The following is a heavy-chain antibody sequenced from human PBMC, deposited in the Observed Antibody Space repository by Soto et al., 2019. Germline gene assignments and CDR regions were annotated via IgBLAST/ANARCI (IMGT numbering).Heavy chain of an antibody. D-gene: IGHD2-21*02. CDR3: VRTARQGAVAPHWFDR. CDR1: GSSIRSTDYY. J-gene: IGHJ5*02. CDR2: VYYTGST. Sequence: SETLSLTCTVSGSSIRSTDYYWSWIRQAPGKGLEWIGYVYYTGSTYYNPSLMSRLTISVDTSKNQFSLKLTSVTAAETAVYYCVRTARQGAVAPHWFDRWGQGTQVTVSS. V-gene: IGHV4-30-4*01.